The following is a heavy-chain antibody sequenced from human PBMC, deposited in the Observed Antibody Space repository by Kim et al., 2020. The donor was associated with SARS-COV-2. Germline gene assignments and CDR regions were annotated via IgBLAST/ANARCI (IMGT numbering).Heavy chain of an antibody. CDR2: INAGSGNT. CDR1: GYTFTNYA. D-gene: IGHD5-12*01. CDR3: VRDLHHSAYDY. V-gene: IGHV1-3*01. Sequence: ASVKVSCKASGYTFTNYAIQWVRQAVGQGLEWMGWINAGSGNTKYSQKFQGRATLTWDTSASTAYMELSDLTSEDTAVYYCVRDLHHSAYDYWGQGTLVTVSS. J-gene: IGHJ4*02.